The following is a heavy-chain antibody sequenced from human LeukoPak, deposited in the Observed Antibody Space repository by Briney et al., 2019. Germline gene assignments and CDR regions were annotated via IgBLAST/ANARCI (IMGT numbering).Heavy chain of an antibody. CDR3: AKDKGGHDYMDV. CDR1: GFTFDDYA. D-gene: IGHD2-15*01. V-gene: IGHV3-9*01. J-gene: IGHJ6*03. CDR2: ISWNSGSI. Sequence: GGSLRLSCAASGFTFDDYAMHWVRQAPGKGLEWVSGISWNSGSIGYADSVKGRFTISRDNAKNSLYLQMNSLRAEDTALYYCAKDKGGHDYMDVWGKGTTATVSS.